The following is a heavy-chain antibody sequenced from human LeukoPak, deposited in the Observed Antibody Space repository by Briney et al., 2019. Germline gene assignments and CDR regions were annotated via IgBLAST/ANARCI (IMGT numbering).Heavy chain of an antibody. CDR2: ISSGGTYE. D-gene: IGHD2-2*02. CDR3: ARDRSLGYCSSTSCYTRYYYMDV. J-gene: IGHJ6*03. CDR1: GFTFSNYA. Sequence: GKSLRLSCAASGFTFSNYAMHWVRQAPGKGLEWVSLISSGGTYEYYADSVKGRFTISRDNSKNTLYLQLNSLRAEDTAVYYCARDRSLGYCSSTSCYTRYYYMDVWGKGTTVTVSS. V-gene: IGHV3-30*01.